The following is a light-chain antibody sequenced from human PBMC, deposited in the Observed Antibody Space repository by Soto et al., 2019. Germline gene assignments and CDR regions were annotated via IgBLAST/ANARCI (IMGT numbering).Light chain of an antibody. Sequence: EIVLTQSPDTLSLSPGERATLSCRASQSVRSERLAWYQHKRGQAPRLVIFDASSRATGIPERFSGSGSGTEFTLTISSLQSEDFAVYYCQQYNSWPPGGTFGQGTKAEIK. J-gene: IGKJ1*01. CDR1: QSVRSER. V-gene: IGKV3D-15*01. CDR2: DAS. CDR3: QQYNSWPPGGT.